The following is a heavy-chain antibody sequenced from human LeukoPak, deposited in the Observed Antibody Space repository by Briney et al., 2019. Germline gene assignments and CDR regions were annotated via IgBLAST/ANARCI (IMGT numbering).Heavy chain of an antibody. Sequence: GGSLRLSCAASGFTFSRHDMNWVRQVPGKGLEWLSYITTSSRTIDYADSVKGRFTVSRDNAKNSLYLQMNSLRAEDTAVYYCARDRRGSGTFYTYGMDVWGQGTTVIVSS. J-gene: IGHJ6*02. V-gene: IGHV3-48*04. CDR1: GFTFSRHD. CDR2: ITTSSRTI. D-gene: IGHD3-10*01. CDR3: ARDRRGSGTFYTYGMDV.